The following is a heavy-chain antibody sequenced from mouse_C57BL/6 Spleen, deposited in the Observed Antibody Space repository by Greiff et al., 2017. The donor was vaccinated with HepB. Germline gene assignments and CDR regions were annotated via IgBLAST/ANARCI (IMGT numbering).Heavy chain of an antibody. Sequence: VQLQQSGPELVKPGASVKISCKASGYTFTDYYMNWVKQSHGKSLEWIGDINPNNGGTSYNQKFKGKATLTVDKSSSTAYMELRSLTSEDSAVYYCARSGKGGYFDYWGQGTTLTVSS. V-gene: IGHV1-26*01. CDR3: ARSGKGGYFDY. D-gene: IGHD4-1*01. CDR1: GYTFTDYY. CDR2: INPNNGGT. J-gene: IGHJ2*01.